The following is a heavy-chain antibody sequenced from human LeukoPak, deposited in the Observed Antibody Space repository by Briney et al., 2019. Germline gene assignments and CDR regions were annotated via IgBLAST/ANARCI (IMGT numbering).Heavy chain of an antibody. J-gene: IGHJ4*02. D-gene: IGHD2-15*01. CDR2: IHSNGGT. CDR1: GGSIDGQY. CDR3: ARQRGLGSWSFDY. Sequence: SETLSLTCTVSGGSIDGQYWSWIRQPPGKGLEWIGYIHSNGGTKYNPSLKSQFTMSVDTSKNQFSLNLNSVTAADTAVYYCARQRGLGSWSFDYWGQGTLVTVSS. V-gene: IGHV4-59*08.